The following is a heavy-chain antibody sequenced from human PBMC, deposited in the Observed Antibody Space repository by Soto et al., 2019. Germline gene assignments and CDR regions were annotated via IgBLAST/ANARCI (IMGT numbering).Heavy chain of an antibody. V-gene: IGHV3-23*01. Sequence: GGSLRLSCAASGFTFSSYAMSWVRQAPGKGLEWVSAISGSGGSTYYADSVKGRFTISRDNSKNTLYLQMNSLRAEDTAVYYCAKDIDTMIVVVTTYYYYGMDVWGQGTTVTVSS. CDR3: AKDIDTMIVVVTTYYYYGMDV. J-gene: IGHJ6*02. D-gene: IGHD3-22*01. CDR2: ISGSGGST. CDR1: GFTFSSYA.